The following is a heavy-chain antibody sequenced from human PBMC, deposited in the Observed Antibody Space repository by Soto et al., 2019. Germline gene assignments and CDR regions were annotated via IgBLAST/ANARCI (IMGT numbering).Heavy chain of an antibody. J-gene: IGHJ5*02. V-gene: IGHV1-69*01. CDR3: ARSSFTFDFWSGSGGYWFDP. CDR2: IFPVFGTT. Sequence: QEQLLQSGAEVRKPGSSVKVSCKASGGTFSTYAISWLRQAPGQGLEWMGSIFPVFGTTKYAENFQGRVTITADESTSTAYMELSSLKSDDTAVYYCARSSFTFDFWSGSGGYWFDPCGQGTLVSVSS. D-gene: IGHD3-3*01. CDR1: GGTFSTYA.